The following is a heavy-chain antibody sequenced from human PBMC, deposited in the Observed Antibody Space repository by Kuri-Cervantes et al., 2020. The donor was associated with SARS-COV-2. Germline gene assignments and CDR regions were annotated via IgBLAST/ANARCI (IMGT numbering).Heavy chain of an antibody. V-gene: IGHV3-48*04. CDR2: ISSSGSTI. CDR1: GFTFSSYW. D-gene: IGHD6-19*01. Sequence: GESLKISCAASGFTFSSYWMSWVRQAPGKGLEWVSYISSSGSTIYYADSVKGRFTISRDNAKNSLYLQMNSLRAEDTAVYYCARVDPPLIDSSGLTGIDYWGQGTLVTVSS. J-gene: IGHJ4*02. CDR3: ARVDPPLIDSSGLTGIDY.